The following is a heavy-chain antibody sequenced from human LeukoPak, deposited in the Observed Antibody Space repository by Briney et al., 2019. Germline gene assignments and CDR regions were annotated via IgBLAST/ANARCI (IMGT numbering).Heavy chain of an antibody. D-gene: IGHD6-19*01. V-gene: IGHV1-46*01. Sequence: ASVKASCKASGYTLTSYYMHWVRQAPGQGLEWMGIINPSGGSTSYAQKFQGRVTMTRDTSTSTVYMELSSLSSEDTAVYYCARGGRERYSSGWTDAFDIWGQGTMVTVSS. CDR1: GYTLTSYY. CDR3: ARGGRERYSSGWTDAFDI. CDR2: INPSGGST. J-gene: IGHJ3*02.